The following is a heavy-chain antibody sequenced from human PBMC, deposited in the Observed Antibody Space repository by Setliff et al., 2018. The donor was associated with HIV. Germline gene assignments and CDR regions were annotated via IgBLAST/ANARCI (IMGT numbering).Heavy chain of an antibody. CDR1: GYTFNSYG. Sequence: ASVKVSCKASGYTFNSYGINWARQAPGQGLEWMGWISAYNGYTNYAQKLQGRVTMTTDTSTSTAYIELRSLRSDDTAVYYCARHDITLVRGLVWGQGTTVTVSS. V-gene: IGHV1-18*01. D-gene: IGHD3-10*01. CDR2: ISAYNGYT. J-gene: IGHJ6*02. CDR3: ARHDITLVRGLV.